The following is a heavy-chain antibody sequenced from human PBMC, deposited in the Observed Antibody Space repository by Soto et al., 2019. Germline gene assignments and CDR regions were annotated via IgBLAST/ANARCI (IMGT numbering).Heavy chain of an antibody. V-gene: IGHV4-59*08. CDR1: GGSISSYY. CDR2: IYYSGST. Sequence: SETLSLTCTVSGGSISSYYWSWIRQPPGKGLEWIGYIYYSGSTNYNPSLKSRFTISVDTSKNQFSLKLSSVTAADTAVYYCARHSINYGYDAFDIWGQGTMVTVSS. J-gene: IGHJ3*02. D-gene: IGHD3-16*01. CDR3: ARHSINYGYDAFDI.